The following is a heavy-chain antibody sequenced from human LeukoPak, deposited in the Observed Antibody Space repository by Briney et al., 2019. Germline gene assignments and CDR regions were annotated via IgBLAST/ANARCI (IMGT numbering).Heavy chain of an antibody. CDR1: GYTFTGYY. V-gene: IGHV1-2*02. Sequence: ASVKVSCKASGYTFTGYYMHWVRQAPGHGLEWMGWINPNSGGTNYAQKFQGRVTMTRDTSISTAYMELSRLRSDDTAVYYCARAGRYFDWLLSYGMDVWGQGTTVTVSS. J-gene: IGHJ6*02. CDR3: ARAGRYFDWLLSYGMDV. D-gene: IGHD3-9*01. CDR2: INPNSGGT.